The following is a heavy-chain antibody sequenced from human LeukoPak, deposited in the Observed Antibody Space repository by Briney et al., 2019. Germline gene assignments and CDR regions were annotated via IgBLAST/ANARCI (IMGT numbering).Heavy chain of an antibody. J-gene: IGHJ6*03. CDR2: IKQDGSEK. CDR3: ARAGYCSSTSCYYYYYYMDV. Sequence: GGSLRLSCAASGFTFSSYWMSWVCQAPGKGLEWVANIKQDGSEKYYVDSVKGRFTISRDNAKNSLYLQMNSLRAEDTAVYYCARAGYCSSTSCYYYYYYMDVWGKGTTVTVSS. V-gene: IGHV3-7*01. D-gene: IGHD2-2*01. CDR1: GFTFSSYW.